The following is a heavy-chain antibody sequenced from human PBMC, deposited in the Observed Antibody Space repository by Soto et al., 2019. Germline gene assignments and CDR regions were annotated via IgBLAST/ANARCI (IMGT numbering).Heavy chain of an antibody. D-gene: IGHD6-13*01. CDR2: ISSSGRTI. Sequence: QVQLVESGGGLVKPGASLRLSCAASGFTLSDYYMSWIRQAPGKGLEWISYISSSGRTIYYADSAKGRFTISRDNAKNSLYLQLNSLRAEDAAVYYCARNSEHCDSWGQGVLVTVSS. V-gene: IGHV3-11*01. CDR3: ARNSEHCDS. CDR1: GFTLSDYY. J-gene: IGHJ4*02.